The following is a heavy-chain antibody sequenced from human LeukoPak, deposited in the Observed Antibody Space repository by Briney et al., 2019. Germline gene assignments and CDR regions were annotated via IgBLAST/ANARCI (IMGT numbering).Heavy chain of an antibody. V-gene: IGHV1-46*01. CDR2: INPRGGST. CDR1: GYIFTTYY. D-gene: IGHD2-21*02. Sequence: GASVKVSCKASGYIFTTYYMHWLRQAPGQGPEWMGIINPRGGSTDYAQKFQGRVTMTSDTSMSTVYMELKSLRSEDTAVYFCARVGATGATADNWGQGTLVTVSS. J-gene: IGHJ4*02. CDR3: ARVGATGATADN.